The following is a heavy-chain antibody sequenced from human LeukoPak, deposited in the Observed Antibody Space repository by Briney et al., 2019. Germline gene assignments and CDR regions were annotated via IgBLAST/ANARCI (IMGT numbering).Heavy chain of an antibody. CDR3: ARSGWYGPDY. J-gene: IGHJ4*02. D-gene: IGHD6-19*01. Sequence: GGSLRLSCAASGFTFSSYAMSWVRQAPGKGLEWVANINQDGSEKYYVDSVKGRFTISRDNAKNSLYLQMNSLRAEDTAVYYCARSGWYGPDYWGQGTLVTVSS. CDR2: INQDGSEK. CDR1: GFTFSSYA. V-gene: IGHV3-7*01.